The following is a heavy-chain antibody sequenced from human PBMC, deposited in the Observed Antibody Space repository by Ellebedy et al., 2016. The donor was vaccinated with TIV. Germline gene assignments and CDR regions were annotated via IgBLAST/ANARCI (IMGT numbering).Heavy chain of an antibody. Sequence: SVKVSCXASGSTFNNYAINWVRQAPGQGLEWMGGIIPIFATTNYAQKFQGRVTITADESTSTAYMELSSLRSEDTAVYYCARGISSVVTATSGDYWGQGTLVIVSS. V-gene: IGHV1-69*13. CDR3: ARGISSVVTATSGDY. J-gene: IGHJ4*02. CDR2: IIPIFATT. CDR1: GSTFNNYA. D-gene: IGHD2-21*02.